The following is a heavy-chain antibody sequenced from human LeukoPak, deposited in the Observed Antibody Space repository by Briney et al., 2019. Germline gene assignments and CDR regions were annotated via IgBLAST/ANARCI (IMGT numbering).Heavy chain of an antibody. CDR3: ARGPSSGCFDF. V-gene: IGHV1-2*02. CDR2: INPNSGGT. D-gene: IGHD6-19*01. CDR1: GYTFTDYY. Sequence: ASVKVSCKASGYTFTDYYIHWMRQAPGQGLEWMGWINPNSGGTLYAQNLQGRVTMTRDTSASTVYMELSRLKSDDTAVYFCARGPSSGCFDFWGQGALVTVSS. J-gene: IGHJ4*02.